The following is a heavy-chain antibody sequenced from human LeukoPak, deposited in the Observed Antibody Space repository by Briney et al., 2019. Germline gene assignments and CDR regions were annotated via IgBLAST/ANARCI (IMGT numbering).Heavy chain of an antibody. J-gene: IGHJ6*02. Sequence: GGSLRLSCAASGFTFSSYGMHWVRQAPGKGLEWVAVISYDGSNKYYADSVKGRFTISRDSSKNTLYLQMNSLRAEDTAVYYCARVAYYYYGMDVWGQGTTVTVSS. V-gene: IGHV3-30*03. CDR1: GFTFSSYG. CDR3: ARVAYYYYGMDV. CDR2: ISYDGSNK.